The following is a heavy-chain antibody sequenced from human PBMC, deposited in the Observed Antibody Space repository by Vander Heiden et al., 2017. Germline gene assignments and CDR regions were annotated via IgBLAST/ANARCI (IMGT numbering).Heavy chain of an antibody. V-gene: IGHV4-34*01. Sequence: QVQLQQWGAGLLKPSETLSLTCAVYGGSFSGYYWSWHRQPPGKGLEWIGEINHSGSTNYNPSLKSRVTISVDTSKNQFSLKLSSVTAADTAVYYCARGSRFIAAAGPGYFQHWGQGTLVTVSS. J-gene: IGHJ1*01. CDR3: ARGSRFIAAAGPGYFQH. CDR1: GGSFSGYY. CDR2: INHSGST. D-gene: IGHD6-13*01.